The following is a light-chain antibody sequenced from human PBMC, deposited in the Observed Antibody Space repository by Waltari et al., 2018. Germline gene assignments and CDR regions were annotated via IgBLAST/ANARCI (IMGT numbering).Light chain of an antibody. Sequence: SYVVTQPPPVSVAPGATATIPCGGDNIGTYNVHWYQQKAGQAPVLVIFYDRDRPSGIPDRFSGSNSGNTATLTISRVEAGDEARYYCHVWHPHVDPGVFGTGTEVTVL. CDR1: NIGTYN. CDR2: YDR. J-gene: IGLJ1*01. CDR3: HVWHPHVDPGV. V-gene: IGLV3-21*04.